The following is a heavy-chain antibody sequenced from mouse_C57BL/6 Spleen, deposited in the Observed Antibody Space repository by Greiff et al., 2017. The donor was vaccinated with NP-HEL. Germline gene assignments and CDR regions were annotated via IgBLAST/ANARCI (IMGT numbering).Heavy chain of an antibody. CDR3: ARALGRGYAMDY. CDR2: IWSDGST. V-gene: IGHV2-6*03. CDR1: GFSLTSYG. D-gene: IGHD4-1*01. Sequence: VMLVESGPGLVAPSQSLSITCTVSGFSLTSYGVHWVRQPPGKGLEWLVVIWSDGSTTYNSALKSRLSISKDNSKSQVFLNMNSLQTDDTAMYYCARALGRGYAMDYWGQGTSVTVSS. J-gene: IGHJ4*01.